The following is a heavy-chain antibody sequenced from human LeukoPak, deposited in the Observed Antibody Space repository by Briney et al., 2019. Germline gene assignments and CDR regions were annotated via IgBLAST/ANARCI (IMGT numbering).Heavy chain of an antibody. J-gene: IGHJ4*02. CDR1: GFAFSDSW. CDR2: IKGDGSAK. CDR3: ARGPNSNWSGLDF. V-gene: IGHV3-7*01. Sequence: GGSLRLSCAASGFAFSDSWMTWIRQAPGKGLEWVAFIKGDGSAKKYVDSVKGRFTISRDNAKNSLFLQMNSLRAEDTAVYYCARGPNSNWSGLDFWGQGTLLTVSS. D-gene: IGHD6-6*01.